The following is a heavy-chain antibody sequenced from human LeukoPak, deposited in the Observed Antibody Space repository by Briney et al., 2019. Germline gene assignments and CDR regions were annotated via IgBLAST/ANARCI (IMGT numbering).Heavy chain of an antibody. CDR3: AKQGIAAPALDN. J-gene: IGHJ4*02. V-gene: IGHV1-46*01. CDR2: IKPSRGST. D-gene: IGHD6-13*01. CDR1: GHTFTCYS. Sequence: ASVKVSCKASGHTFTCYSMHWVRQAPGQGLAWMGIIKPSRGSTSSAQKFQGKVTMTRDTSTSTVYMELSSLRSEDTAVYYCAKQGIAAPALDNWGQGTLVTVSS.